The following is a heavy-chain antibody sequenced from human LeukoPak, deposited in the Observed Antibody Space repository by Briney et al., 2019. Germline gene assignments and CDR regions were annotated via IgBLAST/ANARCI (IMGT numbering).Heavy chain of an antibody. V-gene: IGHV3-23*01. CDR1: GFTFSSYA. Sequence: GGSLRLSCVASGFTFSSYAMSWVRQTPGKGLEWVSGISGSGHSTYYADSVKSRFTISRDNSKNTLYLQMNSLRAEDTAVYYCAKGVDSSGYYQSPFDYWGQGTLVTVSS. CDR2: ISGSGHST. D-gene: IGHD3-22*01. CDR3: AKGVDSSGYYQSPFDY. J-gene: IGHJ4*02.